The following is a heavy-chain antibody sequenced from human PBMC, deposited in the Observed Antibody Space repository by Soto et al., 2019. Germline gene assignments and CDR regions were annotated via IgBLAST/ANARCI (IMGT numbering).Heavy chain of an antibody. J-gene: IGHJ6*02. CDR2: LWAGGNIR. D-gene: IGHD6-13*01. V-gene: IGHV3-33*01. CDR3: TRDAQQLANYGMDV. Sequence: QVQLVESGGNVVQPGGSLRLSCAASGFSFSSHGMHWVRQAPGKGLEWVAHLWAGGNIRYYAYSVTGRFTIASDHSKNTLYLQMSRLGAEDTAVYYCTRDAQQLANYGMDVWGQGTTVTVSS. CDR1: GFSFSSHG.